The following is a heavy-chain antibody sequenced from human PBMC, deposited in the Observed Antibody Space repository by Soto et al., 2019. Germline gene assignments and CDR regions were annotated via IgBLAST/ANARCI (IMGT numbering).Heavy chain of an antibody. V-gene: IGHV3-30*18. Sequence: GGSLRLSCAASGFDFSSYAMHWVRQAPGKGLEWVALISYDGSNKYFPDSVKGRFTISRDNFKNTLYLQMKNLRPGDTAVYYCAKDGYSSGPPTGGPDHWGQGTLVSVPS. CDR2: ISYDGSNK. CDR1: GFDFSSYA. J-gene: IGHJ4*02. CDR3: AKDGYSSGPPTGGPDH. D-gene: IGHD5-12*01.